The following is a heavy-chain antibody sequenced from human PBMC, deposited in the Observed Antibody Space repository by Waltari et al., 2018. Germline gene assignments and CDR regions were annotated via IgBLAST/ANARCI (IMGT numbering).Heavy chain of an antibody. CDR2: INPNSGGT. J-gene: IGHJ4*02. D-gene: IGHD6-6*01. CDR1: GYTFTGSS. V-gene: IGHV1-2*02. Sequence: QVQLVQSGAEVKKPGASVKVSCKASGYTFTGSSMPWVRPAPGQGLEWMGWINPNSGGTNYAQKFQGRVTMTRDTSISTAYMELSRLRSDDTAVYYCARGARQLPDRSSIAAQVDYWGQGTLVTVSS. CDR3: ARGARQLPDRSSIAAQVDY.